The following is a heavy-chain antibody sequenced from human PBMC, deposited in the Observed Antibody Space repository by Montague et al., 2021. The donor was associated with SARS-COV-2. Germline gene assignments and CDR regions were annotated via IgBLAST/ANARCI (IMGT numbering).Heavy chain of an antibody. Sequence: SETLSLTRTVSGGSIRTSSYYWGWIRQPPGKGLDWIGSIYDSGSTYYNPSLKSRVTISVDTSKNQFSLKLISVTAADTAVYYCAMRGGALDAFDFWGQGTMVIVSS. D-gene: IGHD4-17*01. V-gene: IGHV4-39*01. J-gene: IGHJ3*01. CDR2: IYDSGST. CDR3: AMRGGALDAFDF. CDR1: GGSIRTSSYY.